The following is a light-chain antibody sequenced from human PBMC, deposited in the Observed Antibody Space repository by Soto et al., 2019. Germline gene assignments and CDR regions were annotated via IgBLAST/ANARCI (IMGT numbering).Light chain of an antibody. V-gene: IGKV1-12*01. CDR3: LLDYAYFWA. CDR2: AAS. Sequence: DIQMTQSPSSVSASVGDRVTITCRASQGIDSWLAWYQQKPGKAPKLLIYAASTLQSGVPSRFSGSGFGTDFTLTINSLQPEDFATYYCLLDYAYFWAFGQGTKVEVK. CDR1: QGIDSW. J-gene: IGKJ1*01.